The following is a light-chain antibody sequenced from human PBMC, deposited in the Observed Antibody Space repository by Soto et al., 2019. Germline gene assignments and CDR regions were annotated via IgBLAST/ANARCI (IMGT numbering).Light chain of an antibody. CDR3: QQYDNSAPLS. Sequence: EIVLTQSPATLSLSPGDRATLSCGASQSVRSSYVAWYQQKAGLAPRLLIYAGSSRASGIPARFSGSGSGTHFTLTIGRLEPEVFAVYYCQQYDNSAPLSFGGGTKVEMK. CDR1: QSVRSSY. V-gene: IGKV3D-20*01. J-gene: IGKJ4*01. CDR2: AGS.